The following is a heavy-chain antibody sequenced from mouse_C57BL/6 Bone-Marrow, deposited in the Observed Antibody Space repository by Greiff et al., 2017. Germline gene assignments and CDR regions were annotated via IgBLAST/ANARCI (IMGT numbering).Heavy chain of an antibody. CDR2: IDPSDSYT. D-gene: IGHD1-1*01. J-gene: IGHJ1*03. V-gene: IGHV1-50*01. CDR1: GYTFTSYW. CDR3: ASDDYGSSQGYFDV. Sequence: VQLQQPGAELVKPGASVKLSCKASGYTFTSYWMQWVKQRPGQGLAWIGEIDPSDSYTNYNQKFKGKATLTVDTSSSTAYMQLSSLTSEDSAVYYCASDDYGSSQGYFDVWGTGTTVTVSS.